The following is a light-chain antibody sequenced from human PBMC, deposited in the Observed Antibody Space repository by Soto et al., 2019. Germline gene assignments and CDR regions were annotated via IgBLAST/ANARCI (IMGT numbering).Light chain of an antibody. CDR2: KAS. J-gene: IGKJ1*01. V-gene: IGKV1-5*03. CDR3: LQDQAYPWT. Sequence: DIQMTQSPSTLSGSVGDRVTITCRASQTISSWLAWYQQKPGKAPKLLIYKASTLKSGVPSRFSGSGSGTEFTLTISSLQPEDVATYYCLQDQAYPWTFGQGTKVDIK. CDR1: QTISSW.